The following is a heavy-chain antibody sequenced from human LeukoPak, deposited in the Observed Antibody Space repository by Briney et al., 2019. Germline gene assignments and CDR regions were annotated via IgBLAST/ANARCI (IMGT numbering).Heavy chain of an antibody. CDR2: IYYSGST. CDR1: GGSISSSSYY. D-gene: IGHD6-13*01. V-gene: IGHV4-39*07. Sequence: PSETLSLTCTVSGGSISSSSYYWGWIRQPPGKGLEWIGSIYYSGSTYYNPSLKSRVTISVDTSKNQFSLKLSSVTAADTAVYYCARDWRRAAAGTDWGQGTLVTVSS. CDR3: ARDWRRAAAGTD. J-gene: IGHJ4*02.